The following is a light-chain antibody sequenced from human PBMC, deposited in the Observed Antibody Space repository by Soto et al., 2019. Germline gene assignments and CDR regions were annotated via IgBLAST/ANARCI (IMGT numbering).Light chain of an antibody. J-gene: IGLJ2*01. CDR3: QTWATGVVV. CDR1: GGHSTYA. Sequence: QPVLTQAPSASASLGAPVTLTCTLSGGHSTYAIAWHQRRPEKGPRYLMNVKSDGSHIKGDGIPDRFSGSGSGTERYLTISSVHSEDEADYYCQTWATGVVVFGGGTKLTVL. V-gene: IGLV4-69*01. CDR2: VKSDGSH.